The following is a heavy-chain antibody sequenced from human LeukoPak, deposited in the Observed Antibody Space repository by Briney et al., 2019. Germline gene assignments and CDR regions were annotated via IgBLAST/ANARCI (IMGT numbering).Heavy chain of an antibody. V-gene: IGHV4-34*01. D-gene: IGHD6-13*01. Sequence: PSETLSLTCAVYGGSFSGYYWSWIRQPPGKGLEWIGEINHSGSTNYNPSLKSRVTISVDTSKNQFSLKLSSVTAADTAVYYCAGGRARIAAAGWFDPWGQGTLVTVSS. CDR3: AGGRARIAAAGWFDP. CDR2: INHSGST. CDR1: GGSFSGYY. J-gene: IGHJ5*02.